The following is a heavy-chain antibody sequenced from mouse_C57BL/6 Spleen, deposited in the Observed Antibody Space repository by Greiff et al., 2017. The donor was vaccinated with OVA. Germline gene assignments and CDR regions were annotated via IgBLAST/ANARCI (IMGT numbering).Heavy chain of an antibody. Sequence: EVKLVESGGGLVQPKGSLKLSCAASGFTFNTYAMHWVRQAPGKGLEWVARISSKSSNYATYYAETVKDRFTISRDDSQNMLYLQMNNLKTEDTAMYYCVRDYYGYFDYWGQGTTLTVSS. CDR1: GFTFNTYA. CDR3: VRDYYGYFDY. J-gene: IGHJ2*01. CDR2: ISSKSSNYAT. D-gene: IGHD1-1*01. V-gene: IGHV10-3*01.